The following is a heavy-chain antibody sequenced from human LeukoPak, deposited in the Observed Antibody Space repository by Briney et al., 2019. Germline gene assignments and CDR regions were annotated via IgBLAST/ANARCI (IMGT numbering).Heavy chain of an antibody. CDR2: IYTSGST. CDR1: GGSISSYY. V-gene: IGHV4-4*09. CDR3: ARHGGGGRAFDI. J-gene: IGHJ3*02. D-gene: IGHD3-16*01. Sequence: SETLSLTCTVSGGSISSYYWSWIRQPPGKGLEWIGYIYTSGSTNYNPSLKSRVTISVDTSKNQCSLKLSSVTAADTAVYYCARHGGGGRAFDICAKGQWSPSLQ.